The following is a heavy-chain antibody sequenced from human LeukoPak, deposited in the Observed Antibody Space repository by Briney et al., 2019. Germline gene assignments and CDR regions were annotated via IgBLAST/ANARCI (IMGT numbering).Heavy chain of an antibody. CDR1: GFTVSSNY. CDR2: TKQDGSEK. CDR3: ARSSKWLDDAFDI. J-gene: IGHJ3*02. V-gene: IGHV3-7*01. D-gene: IGHD6-19*01. Sequence: PGGSLRLSCAASGFTVSSNYMSWVRQAPGKGLEWVANTKQDGSEKYYVDSVKGRFTISRDNAKNSLYLQMNSLRAEDTAVYYCARSSKWLDDAFDIWGQGTMVTVSS.